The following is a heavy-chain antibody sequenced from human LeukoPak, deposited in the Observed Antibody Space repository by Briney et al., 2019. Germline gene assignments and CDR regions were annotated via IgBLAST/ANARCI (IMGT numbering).Heavy chain of an antibody. Sequence: GGSLRLSCAASGFTFTTYAMSWVRQAPGKGLEWVSLIYSGGSTYYADSVKGRFTISRDNSKNTLYLQMNSLRAEDTAVYYCARVRAAWGAFDIWGQGTMVTVSS. J-gene: IGHJ3*02. D-gene: IGHD3-16*01. CDR3: ARVRAAWGAFDI. CDR1: GFTFTTYA. V-gene: IGHV3-66*01. CDR2: IYSGGST.